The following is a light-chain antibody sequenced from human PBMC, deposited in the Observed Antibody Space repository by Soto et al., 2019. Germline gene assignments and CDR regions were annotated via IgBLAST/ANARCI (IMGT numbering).Light chain of an antibody. CDR3: MQGTHWPIT. CDR2: KVS. J-gene: IGKJ5*01. V-gene: IGKV2-30*02. CDR1: QSLVHSDGIAY. Sequence: VMTQSPLSLPVTLGQPASISCRSNQSLVHSDGIAYFSWFQQRPGRSPRRLIYKVSNRDSGVPARFSGSGSGTDFALKISRVEAEDVGVYYCMQGTHWPITFGQGTRLANK.